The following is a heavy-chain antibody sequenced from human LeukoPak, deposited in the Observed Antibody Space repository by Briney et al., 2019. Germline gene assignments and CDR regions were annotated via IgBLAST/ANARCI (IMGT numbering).Heavy chain of an antibody. J-gene: IGHJ3*02. V-gene: IGHV5-51*01. CDR2: IYPGDSDI. Sequence: GESLKISCKSSGYSFTSYWIGWVRQMPGKGLERMGIIYPGDSDIRYSPSFQGQVTISADKSISTAYLQWNSLKASDTAMYYCARQYSAAVFDIWGQGTMVTVSS. CDR3: ARQYSAAVFDI. CDR1: GYSFTSYW. D-gene: IGHD6-13*01.